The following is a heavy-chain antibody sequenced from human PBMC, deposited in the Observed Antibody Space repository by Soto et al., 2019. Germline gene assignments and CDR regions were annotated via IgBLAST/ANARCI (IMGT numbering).Heavy chain of an antibody. J-gene: IGHJ4*02. Sequence: EVQLVESGGGLVKPGGSLRLSCAASGFTFSTHSMNWVRQAPGKGPEWVSSINDKSNYIFYADSVKGRFTISRDNAKNPLYLQMNSLRDDDTAVYYCATFPNFYGGWGQGTLVTVSA. V-gene: IGHV3-21*06. CDR2: INDKSNYI. CDR3: ATFPNFYGG. D-gene: IGHD3-10*01. CDR1: GFTFSTHS.